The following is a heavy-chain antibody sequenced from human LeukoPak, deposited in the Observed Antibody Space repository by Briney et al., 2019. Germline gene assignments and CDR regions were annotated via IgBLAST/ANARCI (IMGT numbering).Heavy chain of an antibody. D-gene: IGHD4-17*01. V-gene: IGHV2-5*02. CDR1: GFSLSTSGVG. CDR3: AHSGGYGDYPNWFDP. J-gene: IGHJ5*02. CDR2: ISWDDDK. Sequence: SGPTLVKPTQTLTLTCTFSGFSLSTSGVGVGWIRQPPGKALEWLALISWDDDKRYSPSLKSRLISTKLTSKNQVDITMTNMAPVETATYYCAHSGGYGDYPNWFDPWGQGTLVTVSS.